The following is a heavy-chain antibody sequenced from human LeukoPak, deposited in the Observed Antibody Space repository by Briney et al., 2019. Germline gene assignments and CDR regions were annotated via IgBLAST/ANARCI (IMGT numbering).Heavy chain of an antibody. D-gene: IGHD2-21*02. V-gene: IGHV3-15*01. CDR1: GFSFNNAW. J-gene: IGHJ1*01. CDR2: IRSKPEGGTT. CDR3: TTDAAPYCGGDCYAIVH. Sequence: GGSLRLSCVASGFSFNNAWTSWVRQAPGKGLEWVGRIRSKPEGGTTEFAAPVKGRFSISRDDSENTVYLQMNSLQVEDSGVYYCTTDAAPYCGGDCYAIVHWGQGALVAVSS.